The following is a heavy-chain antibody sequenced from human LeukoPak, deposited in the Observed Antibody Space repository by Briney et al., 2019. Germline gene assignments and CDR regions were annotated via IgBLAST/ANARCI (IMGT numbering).Heavy chain of an antibody. Sequence: GGSLRLSCAASGFTFSSYAMSWVRQAPGKGLEWVSAISGSGGSTYYADSVKGRFTISRDNSKNTLYLQMNSLRAEDTAVYYCAKDYLRSHYDILTGYYGNDAFDIWGQGTMVTVSS. J-gene: IGHJ3*02. V-gene: IGHV3-23*01. D-gene: IGHD3-9*01. CDR3: AKDYLRSHYDILTGYYGNDAFDI. CDR2: ISGSGGST. CDR1: GFTFSSYA.